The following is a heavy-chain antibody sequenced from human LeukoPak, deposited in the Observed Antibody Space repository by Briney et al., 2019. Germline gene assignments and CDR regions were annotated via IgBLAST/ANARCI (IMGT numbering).Heavy chain of an antibody. Sequence: AASVTVSYKASGYTFTSYYMHWVRQAPGQGVEWMGLINPTGGSTGYAQKFQGRVTMTRDMSTSTDYMELSSLRSEDTAIYYCARDNSVGDNAWWFDPWGQGTLVTVSS. D-gene: IGHD1-26*01. V-gene: IGHV1-46*01. J-gene: IGHJ5*02. CDR2: INPTGGST. CDR3: ARDNSVGDNAWWFDP. CDR1: GYTFTSYY.